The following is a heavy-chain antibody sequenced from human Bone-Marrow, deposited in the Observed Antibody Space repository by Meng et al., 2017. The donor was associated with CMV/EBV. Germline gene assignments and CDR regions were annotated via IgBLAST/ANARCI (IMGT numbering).Heavy chain of an antibody. CDR2: ISGSGGST. Sequence: GESLKISCVASGFTFSSHAMNWVRQAPGKGLEWVSSISGSGGSTYYADSVKGRFTISRDNSKNTLYLRMNSLRAEDTAVYYCARSPPMDVWGQGTTVTVSS. CDR3: ARSPPMDV. V-gene: IGHV3-23*01. J-gene: IGHJ6*02. CDR1: GFTFSSHA.